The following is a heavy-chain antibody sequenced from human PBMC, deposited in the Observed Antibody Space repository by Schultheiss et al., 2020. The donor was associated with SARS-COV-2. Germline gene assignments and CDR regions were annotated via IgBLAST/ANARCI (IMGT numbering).Heavy chain of an antibody. D-gene: IGHD6-6*01. CDR2: MNPNSGNT. V-gene: IGHV1-8*01. Sequence: ASVKVSCKASGYTFTIYDINWVRQATGQGLEWMGWMNPNSGNTGYAQKFQGRVTMTRNTSISTAYMELSSLRSEDTAVYYCARDPTPTIAARSLRLDYWGQGTLVTVSS. CDR3: ARDPTPTIAARSLRLDY. CDR1: GYTFTIYD. J-gene: IGHJ4*02.